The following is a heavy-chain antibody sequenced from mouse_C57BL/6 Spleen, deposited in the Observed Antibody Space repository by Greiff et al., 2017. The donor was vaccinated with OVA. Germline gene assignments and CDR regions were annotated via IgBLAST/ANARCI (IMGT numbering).Heavy chain of an antibody. CDR3: TRVGEGD. Sequence: VQLQPSGAELVRPGASVTLSCKASGYTFTDYEMHWVKQTPVHGLEWIGAIDPETGGTAYNQKFKGKAILTADKSSSTAYMELRSLTSEDSAVYYCTRVGEGDWGKGTTLTVSS. CDR2: IDPETGGT. V-gene: IGHV1-15*01. J-gene: IGHJ2*01. CDR1: GYTFTDYE.